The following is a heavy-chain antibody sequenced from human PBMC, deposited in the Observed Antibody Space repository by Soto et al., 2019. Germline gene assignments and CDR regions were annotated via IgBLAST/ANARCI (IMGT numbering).Heavy chain of an antibody. CDR2: IDPSDSYV. CDR3: ASSIRKGARDLDY. CDR1: GYSFTSYW. V-gene: IGHV5-10-1*01. D-gene: IGHD3-16*01. Sequence: GESLKISCKGSGYSFTSYWITWVRQMPGKGLEWMGKIDPSDSYVDYSPSFQGHVTISTDKSISTAYIQWSILKASDTAMYYCASSIRKGARDLDYWGQGTLVTVSS. J-gene: IGHJ4*02.